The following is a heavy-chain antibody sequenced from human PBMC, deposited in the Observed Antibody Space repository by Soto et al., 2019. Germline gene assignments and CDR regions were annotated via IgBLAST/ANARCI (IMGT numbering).Heavy chain of an antibody. J-gene: IGHJ4*02. V-gene: IGHV3-33*03. CDR3: ARWSCSGSNCNLNQRSFDL. CDR2: IWYDGSNK. Sequence: QVQLVESGGGVVQPGRSLRLSCAASGFIFNEYGMHWVRQAPGKGLEWVAVIWYDGSNKYYADSVKGRFTFSIDNSKNTMSLQMTGLRVEDTAVYYCARWSCSGSNCNLNQRSFDLWGQVTLVTVSS. CDR1: GFIFNEYG. D-gene: IGHD2-15*01.